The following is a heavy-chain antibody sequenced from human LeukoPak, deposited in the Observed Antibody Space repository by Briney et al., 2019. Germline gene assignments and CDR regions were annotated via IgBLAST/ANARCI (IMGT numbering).Heavy chain of an antibody. V-gene: IGHV3-7*03. J-gene: IGHJ4*02. Sequence: AGGSLRLSCAASGFIFSNYYMNWVRQAPGKGLEWVANIKQDGSEKYYVDSVRGRFTISRDNAKNSLYLQMNSLRAEDTAVYYCARAHGSGKLWGQGTLVTVSS. CDR3: ARAHGSGKL. CDR1: GFIFSNYY. D-gene: IGHD3-10*01. CDR2: IKQDGSEK.